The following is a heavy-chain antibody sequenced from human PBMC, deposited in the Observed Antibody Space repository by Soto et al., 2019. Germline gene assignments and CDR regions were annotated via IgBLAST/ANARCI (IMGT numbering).Heavy chain of an antibody. CDR2: IYSSGST. Sequence: QLQLQESGPGLVKPSETLSLTCTVSGGSISSSSYYWGWIRQPPGKGLEWIGSIYSSGSTNYNPSLTSRVTMSLDTSNNQFSLKLTSVTAADTALYYCARGVGGGSGIDYRDHYYGMDVWGQGATVTVSS. J-gene: IGHJ6*02. V-gene: IGHV4-39*07. CDR3: ARGVGGGSGIDYRDHYYGMDV. CDR1: GGSISSSSYY. D-gene: IGHD3-10*01.